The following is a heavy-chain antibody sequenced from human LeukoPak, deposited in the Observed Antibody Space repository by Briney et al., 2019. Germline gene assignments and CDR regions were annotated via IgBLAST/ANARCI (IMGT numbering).Heavy chain of an antibody. CDR1: DDSFSSHY. J-gene: IGHJ3*02. CDR3: ATDLVTVTKGFDI. Sequence: SETLSLTCAVSDDSFSSHYWTWIRQPPGKGLEWIGYISYIGRTKYNLSDTSRVDISTGTSKNQYSLKLSSVTAADTAVYYCATDLVTVTKGFDIWRQGSMVSVYS. D-gene: IGHD4-17*01. V-gene: IGHV4-59*11. CDR2: ISYIGRT.